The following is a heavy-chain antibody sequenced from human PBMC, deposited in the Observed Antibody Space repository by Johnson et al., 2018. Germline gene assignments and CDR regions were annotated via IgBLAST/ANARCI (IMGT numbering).Heavy chain of an antibody. Sequence: EVQLVESGGGLIQPGGSLRLSCAASGFTFSSYSMNWVRQAQGKGLEWLSYISSSSSTLYYAESVKGRFTISRDNAKNSLYLQMNSLRDEDTGVYDCARVDGDYVAYIDYWGRGTLVTVSS. J-gene: IGHJ4*02. D-gene: IGHD4-17*01. CDR2: ISSSSSTL. V-gene: IGHV3-48*02. CDR3: ARVDGDYVAYIDY. CDR1: GFTFSSYS.